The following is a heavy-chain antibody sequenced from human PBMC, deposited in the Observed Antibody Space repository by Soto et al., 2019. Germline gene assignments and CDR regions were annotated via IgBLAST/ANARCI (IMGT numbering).Heavy chain of an antibody. D-gene: IGHD3-3*01. J-gene: IGHJ4*02. CDR1: GGSIRNNY. CDR3: ARLGGYYQAFDN. Sequence: SETLSLTCPVSGGSIRNNYWSWIRQPPGKGLEWVGYNYYTGTSKYNPSLKSRVTISVDSSKNQFSLKLDSVTAADTAVYYCARLGGYYQAFDNWGQGTLVTVSS. CDR2: NYYTGTS. V-gene: IGHV4-59*08.